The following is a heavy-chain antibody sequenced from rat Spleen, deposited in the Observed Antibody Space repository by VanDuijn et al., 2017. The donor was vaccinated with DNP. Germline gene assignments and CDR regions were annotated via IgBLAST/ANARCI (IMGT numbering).Heavy chain of an antibody. CDR3: ARGEGLPGSSDWFAY. D-gene: IGHD5-1*01. CDR1: GFSFSDYY. J-gene: IGHJ3*01. CDR2: ISSVGGTT. V-gene: IGHV5-25*01. Sequence: EVQLVESGGGLVQPGRSLKLSCAASGFSFSDYYMAWVRQAPTKGLEWVASISSVGGTTYYRDSVKGRFTISRDNAKNTVHLQMNSLRSEDTATYYCARGEGLPGSSDWFAYWGQGTLVTVSS.